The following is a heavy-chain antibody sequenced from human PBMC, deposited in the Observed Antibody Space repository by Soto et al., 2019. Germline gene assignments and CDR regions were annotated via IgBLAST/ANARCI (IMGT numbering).Heavy chain of an antibody. CDR1: GYTFTSYG. V-gene: IGHV1-18*01. CDR2: ISAYNGNT. J-gene: IGHJ6*02. CDR3: ARDGRKADYYYYYGMDV. D-gene: IGHD6-25*01. Sequence: GASVKVSCKASGYTFTSYGISWVRQAPGQGLEWMGWISAYNGNTNYAQKLQGRVTMTTDTSTSTAYMELRSLRSDDTAVYYCARDGRKADYYYYYGMDVWGQGTTVTVSS.